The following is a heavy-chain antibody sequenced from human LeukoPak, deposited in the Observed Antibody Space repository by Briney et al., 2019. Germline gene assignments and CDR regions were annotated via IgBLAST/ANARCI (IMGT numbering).Heavy chain of an antibody. V-gene: IGHV4-61*02. CDR1: GGSISSGSYY. CDR2: IYTSGST. J-gene: IGHJ4*02. Sequence: PSETLSLTCTVSGGSISSGSYYWSWIRQPAGKGLEWIGRIYTSGSTNYNPSLKSRVTISVDTSKNQFSLKLSSVTAADTAVYYCARVRDCSSSICHYYFDYWGQGTLVTVSS. CDR3: ARVRDCSSSICHYYFDY. D-gene: IGHD2-2*01.